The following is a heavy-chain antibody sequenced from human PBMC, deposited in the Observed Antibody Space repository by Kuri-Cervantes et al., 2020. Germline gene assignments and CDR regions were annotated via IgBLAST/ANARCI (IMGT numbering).Heavy chain of an antibody. CDR3: ARVIVVVVAATP. V-gene: IGHV4-34*01. D-gene: IGHD2-15*01. J-gene: IGHJ5*02. Sequence: GSLRLSCAVYGGSFSGYYWSWIRQPPGKGLEWIGSIYYSGSTYYNPSLKSRGTISVDTSKNQFSLKLSSVTAADTAVYYCARVIVVVVAATPWGQGTLVTVSS. CDR2: IYYSGST. CDR1: GGSFSGYY.